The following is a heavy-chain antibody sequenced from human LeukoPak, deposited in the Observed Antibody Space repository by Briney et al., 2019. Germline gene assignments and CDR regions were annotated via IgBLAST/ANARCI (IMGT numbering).Heavy chain of an antibody. V-gene: IGHV4-4*07. J-gene: IGHJ5*02. CDR2: IYTSGST. CDR1: GGSISSYY. D-gene: IGHD6-13*01. Sequence: SETLSLTCTVSGGSISSYYWSSIRQPAGKGLEWIGRIYTSGSTNYNPSLKSRVTMSVDTSKNQFSLKLSSVTAADTAVYYCARGVRHSSRGYNWFDPWGQGTLVTVSS. CDR3: ARGVRHSSRGYNWFDP.